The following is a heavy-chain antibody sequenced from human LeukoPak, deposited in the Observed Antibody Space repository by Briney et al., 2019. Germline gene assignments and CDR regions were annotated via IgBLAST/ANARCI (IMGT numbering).Heavy chain of an antibody. Sequence: GGSLRLSCAASGFTFSDHYMDWVRQAPGKGLEWVGRTRNKANSYTTEYAASVKGRFTISRDDSKNSLYLQTNSLKTEDTAMYYCATEGVLGEENYWGQGTLVTVSS. J-gene: IGHJ4*02. D-gene: IGHD3-3*01. CDR1: GFTFSDHY. V-gene: IGHV3-72*01. CDR3: ATEGVLGEENY. CDR2: TRNKANSYTT.